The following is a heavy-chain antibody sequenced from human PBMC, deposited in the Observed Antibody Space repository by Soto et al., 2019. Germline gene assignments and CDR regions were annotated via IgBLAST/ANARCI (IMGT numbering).Heavy chain of an antibody. CDR2: ISGSGGST. J-gene: IGHJ6*02. V-gene: IGHV3-23*01. CDR1: GFTLSSYA. D-gene: IGHD6-13*01. CDR3: AKATKGVIEAAVYFGMDV. Sequence: SGGSLRLSCAASGFTLSSYAMSWVPQAPGKRLEWVSAISGSGGSTYYADSVKGRFTISRDTSKNGLYLQMKGLRAEDTAVYYCAKATKGVIEAAVYFGMDVWGQGTTVTVSS.